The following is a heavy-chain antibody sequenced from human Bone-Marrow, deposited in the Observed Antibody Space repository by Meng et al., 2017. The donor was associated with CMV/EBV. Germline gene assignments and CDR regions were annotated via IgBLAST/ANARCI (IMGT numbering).Heavy chain of an antibody. V-gene: IGHV4-61*01. CDR2: IYYSGST. D-gene: IGHD5-24*01. CDR1: SGSYY. Sequence: SGSYYWSWIRQPPGKGLEWIGYIYYSGSTNYNPSLKSRVTISVDTSKNQFSLKLSSVTAADTAVYYCARDLRDGYNFYYYYYGMDVWGQGTTVTVSS. CDR3: ARDLRDGYNFYYYYYGMDV. J-gene: IGHJ6*02.